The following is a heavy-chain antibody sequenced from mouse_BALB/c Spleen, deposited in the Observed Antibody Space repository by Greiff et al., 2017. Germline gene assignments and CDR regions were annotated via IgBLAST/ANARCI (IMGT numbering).Heavy chain of an antibody. Sequence: VKLMESGAELVRPGTSVKVSCKASGYAFTNYLIEWVKQRPGQGLEWIGVINPGSGGTNYNEKFKGKATLTADKSSSTAYMQLSSLTSDDSAVYFCARYYGSSRSFDYWGQGTTLTVSS. V-gene: IGHV1-54*03. J-gene: IGHJ2*01. D-gene: IGHD1-1*01. CDR1: GYAFTNYL. CDR2: INPGSGGT. CDR3: ARYYGSSRSFDY.